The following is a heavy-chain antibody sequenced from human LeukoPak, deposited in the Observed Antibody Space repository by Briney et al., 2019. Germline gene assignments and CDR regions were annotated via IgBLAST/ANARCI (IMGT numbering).Heavy chain of an antibody. CDR1: GLTFSNVW. V-gene: IGHV3-15*01. D-gene: IGHD3-16*01. CDR3: SWGSQQYFDY. J-gene: IGHJ4*02. CDR2: IRSKADGGTT. Sequence: GGSLRLSCAASGLTFSNVWMNWVRQAPGKGLEWVGLIRSKADGGTTDYAAPVKGRFTISRDDSKNTLYLQMNSLKTEETAVYYCSWGSQQYFDYWGQGTLVTVSS.